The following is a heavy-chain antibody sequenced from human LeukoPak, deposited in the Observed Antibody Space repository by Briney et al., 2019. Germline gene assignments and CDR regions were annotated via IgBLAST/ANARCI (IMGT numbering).Heavy chain of an antibody. D-gene: IGHD1-26*01. CDR3: ARELREHGVFDI. J-gene: IGHJ3*02. CDR1: GVTVSSNY. CDR2: IYSDGST. V-gene: IGHV3-53*01. Sequence: PGGSLRLSCAASGVTVSSNYMSWVRQAPGKGLEWVSEIYSDGSTYYEASVKGRFSISRANSTNTVYLQMNSLTAEDTAVYYCARELREHGVFDIWGQETMVTVSS.